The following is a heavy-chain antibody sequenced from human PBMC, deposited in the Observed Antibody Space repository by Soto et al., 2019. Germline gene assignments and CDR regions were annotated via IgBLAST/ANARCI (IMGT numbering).Heavy chain of an antibody. CDR3: AQLGLMTFSHKHYFNH. CDR1: GFSFDNYG. CDR2: IKSDGSST. D-gene: IGHD3-16*01. V-gene: IGHV3-23*01. Sequence: GGSLRLSCVGSGFSFDNYGMSGVRQAPGKGLEWVSAIKSDGSSTYYAASVKDRFTISRDNSKNTLYLQLNSLRAEDTAVYYCAQLGLMTFSHKHYFNHWGRGTLVTVSS. J-gene: IGHJ4*02.